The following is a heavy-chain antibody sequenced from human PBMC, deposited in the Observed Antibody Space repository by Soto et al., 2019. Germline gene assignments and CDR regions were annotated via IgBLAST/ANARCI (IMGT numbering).Heavy chain of an antibody. CDR3: AREVTGKLRYFXY. CDR2: INHSGST. CDR1: GGSFSGYY. Sequence: SETLSLTCAVYGGSFSGYYWSWIRQPPGKGLEWIGEINHSGSTNYNPSLKSRVTISVDTSKNQFSLKLSSVTAADTAVYYCAREVTGKLRYFXYWGQGTLVTVSS. V-gene: IGHV4-34*01. D-gene: IGHD1-20*01. J-gene: IGHJ4*02.